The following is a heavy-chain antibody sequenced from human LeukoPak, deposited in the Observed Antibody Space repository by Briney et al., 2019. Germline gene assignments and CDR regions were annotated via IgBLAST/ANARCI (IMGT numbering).Heavy chain of an antibody. V-gene: IGHV3-48*03. J-gene: IGHJ6*04. CDR1: GFTFSSYE. CDR3: AELGITMIGDV. Sequence: PGGSLRPSCAASGFTFSSYEMNWVRQAPGKGLEWVSYISSSGSTIYYADSVKGRFTISRDNAKNSLYLQMNSLRAEDTAVYYCAELGITMIGDVWGKGTTVTISS. D-gene: IGHD3-10*02. CDR2: ISSSGSTI.